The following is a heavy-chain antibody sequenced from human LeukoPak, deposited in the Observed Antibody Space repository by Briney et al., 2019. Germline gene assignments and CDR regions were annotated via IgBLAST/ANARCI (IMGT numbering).Heavy chain of an antibody. CDR3: ARGGAYNWNYEFGY. CDR2: IYYSGST. V-gene: IGHV4-59*01. CDR1: GGSISSYY. Sequence: SETLSLTCTVSGGSISSYYWSWIRQPPGKGLEWIGYIYYSGSTNYNPSLKSRVTISVDTSRNQFSLKLSSVTAADTAVYYCARGGAYNWNYEFGYWGQGTLVTVSS. J-gene: IGHJ4*02. D-gene: IGHD1-7*01.